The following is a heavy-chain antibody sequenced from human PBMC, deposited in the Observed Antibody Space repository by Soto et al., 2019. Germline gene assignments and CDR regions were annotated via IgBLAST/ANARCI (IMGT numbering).Heavy chain of an antibody. D-gene: IGHD3-16*01. Sequence: QVQLVQSGDEVKKPGASVKVSCKASGYIFVNYGIAWVRQAPGQGLEWMGWISPYTGNTHSATKVQGRITMTTATSKSTAYMDRGSLTSDDTAVYYCVMVDNYVTPTPQDVWGQGTTVTVSS. J-gene: IGHJ6*02. CDR2: ISPYTGNT. V-gene: IGHV1-18*01. CDR1: GYIFVNYG. CDR3: VMVDNYVTPTPQDV.